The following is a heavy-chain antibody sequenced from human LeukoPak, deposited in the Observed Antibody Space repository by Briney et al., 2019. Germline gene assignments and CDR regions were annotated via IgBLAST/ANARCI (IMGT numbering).Heavy chain of an antibody. Sequence: SETLSLTCTVSGGSISSYYWSWIRQPPGNRLEGIGYIYYSGSTNYNPSLKSRVTISVDTSKNQFSLKLSSVTAADTAVYYRARLTVTPEVLLDYWGQGTLVTVSS. CDR2: IYYSGST. V-gene: IGHV4-59*08. CDR3: ARLTVTPEVLLDY. CDR1: GGSISSYY. D-gene: IGHD4-17*01. J-gene: IGHJ4*02.